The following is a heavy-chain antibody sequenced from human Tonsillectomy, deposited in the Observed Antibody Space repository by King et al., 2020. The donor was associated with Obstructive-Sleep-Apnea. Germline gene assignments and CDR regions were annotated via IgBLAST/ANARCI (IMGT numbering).Heavy chain of an antibody. D-gene: IGHD4-17*01. CDR1: GFTFSSYA. CDR2: IISGGKT. V-gene: IGHV3-23*04. J-gene: IGHJ4*02. Sequence: VQLVESGGGLVQPGGSLKLSCVTSGFTFSSYAMSWVRQAPGKGLEWVSSIISGGKTYYADYVKGRFTISPDNSKNTLYLQMNSLRAEDTAVYYCAKDIGTTVTRDYWGQGTLVTVSS. CDR3: AKDIGTTVTRDY.